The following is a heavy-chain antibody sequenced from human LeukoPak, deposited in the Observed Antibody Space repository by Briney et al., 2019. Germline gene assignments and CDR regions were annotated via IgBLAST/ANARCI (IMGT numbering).Heavy chain of an antibody. Sequence: SVKVSCKASGGTFSSYAISWVRQAPGQGLEWMGRIIPILGIANYAQKFQGRVTITADKSTSTAYMELSSLKSEDTAVYYCARAPSNQLLWGGYYGMDVWGQGTTVTVSS. J-gene: IGHJ6*02. CDR1: GGTFSSYA. CDR3: ARAPSNQLLWGGYYGMDV. D-gene: IGHD2-2*01. CDR2: IIPILGIA. V-gene: IGHV1-69*04.